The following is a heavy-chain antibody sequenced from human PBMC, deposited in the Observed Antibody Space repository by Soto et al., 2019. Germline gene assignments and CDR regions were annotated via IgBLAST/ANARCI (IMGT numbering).Heavy chain of an antibody. D-gene: IGHD2-15*01. CDR3: ARYRYSDGLKEYYFDY. CDR1: GGSINSGDYY. J-gene: IGHJ4*02. V-gene: IGHV4-30-4*01. CDR2: LYYTGST. Sequence: PSETLSLTCTVSGGSINSGDYYWGWIRQPPGKGLEWIGNLYYTGSTYYNPSLKSRVTISVDTSKKQFSLMVTSVTAADTAVYYCARYRYSDGLKEYYFDYWGQGTLVTVSS.